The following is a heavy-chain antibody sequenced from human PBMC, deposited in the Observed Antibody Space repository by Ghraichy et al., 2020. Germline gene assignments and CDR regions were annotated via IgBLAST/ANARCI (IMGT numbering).Heavy chain of an antibody. V-gene: IGHV3-30*18. CDR3: SKGGMGSYSGAVFHY. CDR1: GFTFSTYG. CDR2: ISDDGSDK. Sequence: GESLNISCAASGFTFSTYGMHWVRQAPGKGLECVAVISDDGSDKYYADSVRGRFTISRDNSKNTLYLQMNSLRAEDTALYYCSKGGMGSYSGAVFHYGGQGTLVTVSS. J-gene: IGHJ4*02. D-gene: IGHD3-10*01.